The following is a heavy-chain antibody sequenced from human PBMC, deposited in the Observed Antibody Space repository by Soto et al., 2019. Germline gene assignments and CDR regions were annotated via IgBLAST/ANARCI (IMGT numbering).Heavy chain of an antibody. CDR3: ARFLGSSYTYYYYYYMDV. CDR1: GGTFSSYA. D-gene: IGHD3-3*01. V-gene: IGHV1-18*01. J-gene: IGHJ6*03. CDR2: IIPIFGNT. Sequence: ASVKVSCKASGGTFSSYAISWVRQAPGQGLEWMGGIIPIFGNTNYAQKLQGRVTMTTDTSTSTAYMELRSLRSDDTAVYYCARFLGSSYTYYYYYYMDVWGKGTTVTVSS.